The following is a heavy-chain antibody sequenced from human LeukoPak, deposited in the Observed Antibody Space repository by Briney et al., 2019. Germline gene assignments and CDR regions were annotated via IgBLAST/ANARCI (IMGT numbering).Heavy chain of an antibody. J-gene: IGHJ4*02. Sequence: SETLSLTCTVSGGSISSYYWSWIRQPPGKGLEWIGYIYYSGSTNYNPSLKSRVTISVDTSKNQFSLKLSSVTAADTAVYYCASVIPDYDILTGYQPSYYFDYWGQGTLVTVSS. CDR3: ASVIPDYDILTGYQPSYYFDY. CDR2: IYYSGST. V-gene: IGHV4-59*01. D-gene: IGHD3-9*01. CDR1: GGSISSYY.